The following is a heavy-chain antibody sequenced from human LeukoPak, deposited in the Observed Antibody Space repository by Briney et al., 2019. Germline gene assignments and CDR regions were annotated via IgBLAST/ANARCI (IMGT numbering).Heavy chain of an antibody. Sequence: PSETLSLTSAVSGGSISSGGYSWSWIRQPPGKGLEWIGYIYHSGSTYYNPSLKSRVTISVDRSKNQFSLKLSSVTAADTAVYYCAASSSSWYLSWFDPWGQGTLVTVSS. CDR3: AASSSSWYLSWFDP. J-gene: IGHJ5*02. D-gene: IGHD6-13*01. V-gene: IGHV4-30-2*01. CDR1: GGSISSGGYS. CDR2: IYHSGST.